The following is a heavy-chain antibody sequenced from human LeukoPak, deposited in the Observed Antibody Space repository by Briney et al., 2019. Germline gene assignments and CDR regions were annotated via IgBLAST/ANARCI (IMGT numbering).Heavy chain of an antibody. CDR3: ARTAAKVTDH. CDR1: GFTFSGYW. V-gene: IGHV3-7*01. D-gene: IGHD5-18*01. J-gene: IGHJ4*02. CDR2: IKQDGSGK. Sequence: GGSLRLSCAASGFTFSGYWMSRVRQAPGKGLEWVANIKQDGSGKYYVDSVKGRFTISRDNAKNSVYLQMNSLRAEDTAVYYCARTAAKVTDHWGQGTLVTVSS.